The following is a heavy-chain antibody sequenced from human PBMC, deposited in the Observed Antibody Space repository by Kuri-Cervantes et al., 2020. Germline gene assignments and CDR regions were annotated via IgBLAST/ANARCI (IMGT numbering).Heavy chain of an antibody. CDR1: GFTFDTYA. V-gene: IGHV3-23*01. Sequence: GGSLRLSCAASGFTFDTYAMTWVRQAPGKGLEWVSAISASGFNTNYADSVKGRFTISRDNSKNTLYMQMNSLRAEDTAVYYCARDGRAAAVGYYYYMDVWGKGTTVTVSS. CDR3: ARDGRAAAVGYYYYMDV. D-gene: IGHD6-13*01. J-gene: IGHJ6*03. CDR2: ISASGFNT.